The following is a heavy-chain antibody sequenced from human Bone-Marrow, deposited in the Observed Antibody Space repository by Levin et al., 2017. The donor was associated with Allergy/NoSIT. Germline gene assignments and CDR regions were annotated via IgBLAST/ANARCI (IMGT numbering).Heavy chain of an antibody. V-gene: IGHV3-23*01. Sequence: GESLKISCVASGFNLGTHAMTWVRQAPGKGLEWISLIHRSGSSTFYADSVKGRFSISRDESKNTLYLQMNSLRADDTAVYYCAKILRPDTYYFMDVWGKGTTVTISS. J-gene: IGHJ6*04. CDR2: IHRSGSST. D-gene: IGHD6-6*01. CDR1: GFNLGTHA. CDR3: AKILRPDTYYFMDV.